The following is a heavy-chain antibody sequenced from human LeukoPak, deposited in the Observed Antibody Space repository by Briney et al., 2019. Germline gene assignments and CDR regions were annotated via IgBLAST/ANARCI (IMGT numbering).Heavy chain of an antibody. V-gene: IGHV4-4*07. CDR3: ARVGIAGPYDY. J-gene: IGHJ4*02. CDR1: GGSISSYY. D-gene: IGHD1-26*01. Sequence: NTSETLSLTCTVSGGSISSYYWSWIRQPAGKGLEWIGRIYTCGSTNYNPSLKSRVTMSVDTSKNQFSLKLSSVTAADTAVYYCARVGIAGPYDYWGQGTLVTVSS. CDR2: IYTCGST.